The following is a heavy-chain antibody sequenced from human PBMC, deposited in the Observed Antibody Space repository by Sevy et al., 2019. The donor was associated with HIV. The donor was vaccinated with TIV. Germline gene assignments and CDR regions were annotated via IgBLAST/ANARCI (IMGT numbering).Heavy chain of an antibody. CDR3: ATHAGIAAAGRVFDY. D-gene: IGHD6-13*01. CDR1: GFTFSDHY. Sequence: GGSLRLSCAASGFTFSDHYVDWVRQAPGKGLEWVGRTRNKADGYTTEYAASVKGRFTISRDESKNSLYVQMNSLKAEDTAVYYCATHAGIAAAGRVFDYWGQGTLVTVSS. V-gene: IGHV3-72*01. J-gene: IGHJ4*02. CDR2: TRNKADGYTT.